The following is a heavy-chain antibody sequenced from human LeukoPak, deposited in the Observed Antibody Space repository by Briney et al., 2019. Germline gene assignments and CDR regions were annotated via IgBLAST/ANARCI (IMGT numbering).Heavy chain of an antibody. CDR3: ARHKDYYEGFDY. Sequence: SETLSLTCTVSGGSISSYYWSWIRQPPGKGLERIGYIYTSGSTNYNPSLKSRVTISVDTSKNQFSLKLSSVTAADTAVYYCARHKDYYEGFDYWGQGTLVTVSS. CDR1: GGSISSYY. J-gene: IGHJ4*02. D-gene: IGHD3-22*01. V-gene: IGHV4-4*09. CDR2: IYTSGST.